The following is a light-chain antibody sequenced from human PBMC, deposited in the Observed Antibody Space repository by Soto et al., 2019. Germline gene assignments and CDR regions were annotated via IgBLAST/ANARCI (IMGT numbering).Light chain of an antibody. CDR1: QSVRNNY. Sequence: EVVLTQSPGTLSLSPGERATLSCSASQSVRNNYLAWYQQKPGQSPKLLIFGSSDRATGIPDRFSGSWSGTDFTLTISRLEPEDFAVYYCQQYGSSPPYTFGQGTKLEIK. CDR2: GSS. J-gene: IGKJ2*01. CDR3: QQYGSSPPYT. V-gene: IGKV3-20*01.